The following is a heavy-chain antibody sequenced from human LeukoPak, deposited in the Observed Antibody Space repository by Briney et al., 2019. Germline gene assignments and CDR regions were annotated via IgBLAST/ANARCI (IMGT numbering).Heavy chain of an antibody. CDR3: ARDPGRFGSSPRY. V-gene: IGHV3-30*04. CDR2: ISYDGSNK. Sequence: QAGGSLRLSCAASGFTFSSYAMHWVRQAPGKGLEWVAVISYDGSNKYYADSVKGRFIISRDNSKNTLFLQMNSLRAEHTAVYYCARDPGRFGSSPRYWGQGTLVTVSS. CDR1: GFTFSSYA. D-gene: IGHD6-13*01. J-gene: IGHJ4*02.